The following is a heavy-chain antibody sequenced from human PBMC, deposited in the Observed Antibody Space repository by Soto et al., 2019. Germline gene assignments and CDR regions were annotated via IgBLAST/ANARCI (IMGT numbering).Heavy chain of an antibody. V-gene: IGHV4-59*02. CDR1: GDSVSAFD. Sequence: QVQLQESGPGLVKPSETLSLTCTVSGDSVSAFDWNWIRQPPGKGLEWIGRVSHSGSTNYNPSLKSRVTISLDTSENQSSLKLTSVTSADTAVYYCTRDQSGSISFNWFDPWGQGTLVTVSS. CDR2: VSHSGST. D-gene: IGHD2-2*01. J-gene: IGHJ5*02. CDR3: TRDQSGSISFNWFDP.